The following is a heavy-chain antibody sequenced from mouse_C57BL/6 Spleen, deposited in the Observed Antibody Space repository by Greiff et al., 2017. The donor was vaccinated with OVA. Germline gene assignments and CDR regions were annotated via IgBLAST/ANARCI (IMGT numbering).Heavy chain of an antibody. CDR2: IYPSDSET. Sequence: VQLQQPGAELVRPGSSVKLSCKASGYTFTSYWMDWVKQRPGQGLEWIGNIYPSDSETHYNQKFKDKATLTVDKSSSTAYMQLSSLTSEDSAVYYCARSSGGNLYWYFDVWGTGTTVTVSS. CDR1: GYTFTSYW. D-gene: IGHD2-1*01. CDR3: ARSSGGNLYWYFDV. V-gene: IGHV1-61*01. J-gene: IGHJ1*03.